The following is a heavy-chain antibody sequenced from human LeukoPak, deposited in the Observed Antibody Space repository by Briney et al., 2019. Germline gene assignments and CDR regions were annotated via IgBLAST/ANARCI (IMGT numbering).Heavy chain of an antibody. V-gene: IGHV3-30*02. J-gene: IGHJ4*02. CDR3: AKDHAPGYSYGYREGYFDY. D-gene: IGHD5-18*01. CDR1: GFTFSSYG. CDR2: IWYDGSNR. Sequence: PGGSLRLSCAASGFTFSSYGMHWVSQAPGKGLDWVAVIWYDGSNRYYADSVKGRFTISRDNSKSTLYLQMNSLRAEDTAVYYCAKDHAPGYSYGYREGYFDYWGQRTLVTVSS.